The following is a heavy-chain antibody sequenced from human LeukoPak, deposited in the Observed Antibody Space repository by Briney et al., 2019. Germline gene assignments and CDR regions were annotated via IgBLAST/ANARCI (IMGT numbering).Heavy chain of an antibody. J-gene: IGHJ6*03. D-gene: IGHD3-10*01. CDR1: GFTFCSYS. V-gene: IGHV3-21*01. CDR3: ARSTGSYYPCYYYYLDV. Sequence: TGGSLRLSCAASGFTFCSYSMNWVRQAPGKGLEWVSSISSSSSYIYYADSVKGRFTISRDNAKNSLYLQMNSLRAEDTAVYYCARSTGSYYPCYYYYLDVWGKGTTVTVSS. CDR2: ISSSSSYI.